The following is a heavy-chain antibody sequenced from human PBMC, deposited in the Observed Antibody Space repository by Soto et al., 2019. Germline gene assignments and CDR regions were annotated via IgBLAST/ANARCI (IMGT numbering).Heavy chain of an antibody. CDR3: ARENVNSKSWYVVDY. V-gene: IGHV1-18*01. Sequence: VQLVQSGAEVKKPGASVKVSCKASGYTFTSHGINWVRRAPGQGLEWMGWISAHNGNTKYAEEFQGRITVATETSTSTAYMELRSLRSDDTAVYYCARENVNSKSWYVVDYWGQGTLVTVSS. D-gene: IGHD3-16*01. J-gene: IGHJ4*02. CDR1: GYTFTSHG. CDR2: ISAHNGNT.